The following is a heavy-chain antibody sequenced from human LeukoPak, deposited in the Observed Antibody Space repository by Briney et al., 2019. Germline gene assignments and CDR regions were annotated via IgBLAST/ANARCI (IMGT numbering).Heavy chain of an antibody. V-gene: IGHV3-21*01. J-gene: IGHJ5*02. CDR3: ARDPILYCSSTSCQNNWFDP. D-gene: IGHD2-2*01. Sequence: GGSLRLSCAASRFTFSSYSMNWVRQAPGKGLEWVSSISSSSSYIYYADSVKGRFTISRDNAKNSLYLQMNSLRAEDTAVYYCARDPILYCSSTSCQNNWFDPWGQGTLVTVSS. CDR2: ISSSSSYI. CDR1: RFTFSSYS.